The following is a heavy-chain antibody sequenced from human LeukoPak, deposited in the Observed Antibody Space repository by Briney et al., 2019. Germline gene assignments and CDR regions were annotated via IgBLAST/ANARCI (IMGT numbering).Heavy chain of an antibody. V-gene: IGHV4-38-2*02. J-gene: IGHJ4*02. Sequence: PSETLSLTCTVSGYSISSGYYWGWIRPPPGKGLEWIGSIYHSGSTYYNPSLKSRVTISADRSKNQFSLKLSSVTAADTAVYYCAMITMVRGVAFDYWGQGTLVTVSS. CDR3: AMITMVRGVAFDY. CDR1: GYSISSGYY. D-gene: IGHD3-10*01. CDR2: IYHSGST.